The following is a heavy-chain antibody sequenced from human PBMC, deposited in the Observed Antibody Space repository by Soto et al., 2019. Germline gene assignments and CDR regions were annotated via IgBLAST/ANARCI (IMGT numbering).Heavy chain of an antibody. D-gene: IGHD6-19*01. CDR2: IYHGGTT. J-gene: IGHJ4*01. Sequence: PSETLSLLCTVAGYSISSGSCWALIRQPPGKGPEWIASIYHGGTTFYNPSRKSRITISVDTSNTQFSLKLTSVTAADTAVYFCAGVHVMVVAGSTFDYWGHGTLVTVSS. V-gene: IGHV4-38-2*02. CDR1: GYSISSGSC. CDR3: AGVHVMVVAGSTFDY.